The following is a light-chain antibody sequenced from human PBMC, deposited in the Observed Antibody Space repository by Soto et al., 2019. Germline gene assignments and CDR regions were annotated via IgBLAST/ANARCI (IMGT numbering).Light chain of an antibody. CDR2: WAS. Sequence: DIVMTQSPDSLAVSLGERATINCKSSQSVLYSSNNKNYLAWYQQKPGEHPKLLIYWASTRESGVPDRFSGSGSGTDFTLTISSLQTEDVAVYYCQQYYTTPYTFGQGTKLDNK. CDR1: QSVLYSSNNKNY. V-gene: IGKV4-1*01. CDR3: QQYYTTPYT. J-gene: IGKJ2*01.